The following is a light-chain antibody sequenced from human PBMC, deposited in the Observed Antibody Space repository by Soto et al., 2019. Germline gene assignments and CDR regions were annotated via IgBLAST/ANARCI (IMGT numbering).Light chain of an antibody. Sequence: ESVLTQSPGTLSLSPGERATLSCRASQSVTNRYFAWYQQRPGQAPRLLIYGISNRATGIPDRFSGSGSGTDFTLTISRLEPEDFVVYYCQQYNSYPWTFGQGTKVEIK. CDR2: GIS. CDR3: QQYNSYPWT. V-gene: IGKV3-20*01. J-gene: IGKJ1*01. CDR1: QSVTNRY.